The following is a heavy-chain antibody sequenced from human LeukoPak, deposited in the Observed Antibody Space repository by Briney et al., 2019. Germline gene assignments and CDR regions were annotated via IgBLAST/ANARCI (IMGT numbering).Heavy chain of an antibody. CDR1: GGSFCSYG. V-gene: IGHV1-69*01. D-gene: IGHD3-10*01. CDR3: ARGSGTITMVRGVFYGMDV. Sequence: GASVKVFCKASGGSFCSYGFSWVRQAPGQGLEWMGGIIPIFGTPNYAQTFQGRVTITADESTSTAYMELSSLRSEDTAVYYCARGSGTITMVRGVFYGMDVWGQGTTVTVSS. J-gene: IGHJ6*02. CDR2: IIPIFGTP.